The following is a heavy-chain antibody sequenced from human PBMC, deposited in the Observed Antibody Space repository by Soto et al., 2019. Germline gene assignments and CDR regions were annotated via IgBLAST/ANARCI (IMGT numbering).Heavy chain of an antibody. CDR2: ISSSSSYI. CDR1: GFTFSSYS. J-gene: IGHJ6*02. D-gene: IGHD6-19*01. CDR3: ASFFGSGWNLQYYYYGMDV. Sequence: GGSLILSCAASGFTFSSYSMNWVRQAPGKGLEWVSSISSSSSYIYYADSVKGRFTISRDNAKNSLYLQMNSLRAEDTAVYYCASFFGSGWNLQYYYYGMDVWGQGTTVTVSS. V-gene: IGHV3-21*01.